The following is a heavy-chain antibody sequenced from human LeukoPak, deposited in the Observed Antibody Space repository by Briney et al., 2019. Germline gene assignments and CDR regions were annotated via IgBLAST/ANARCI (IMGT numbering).Heavy chain of an antibody. Sequence: GGSLRLSCAASGFTFSSYWMHWVRQAPGKGLVWVSRINSDGSSTSYADSVKGRFTISRDNAKNTLYLQMNSLRAEDTAVYYCARDVAAVGRYSGYESGLGDWGQGTLVTVSS. V-gene: IGHV3-74*01. CDR1: GFTFSSYW. D-gene: IGHD5-12*01. J-gene: IGHJ4*02. CDR2: INSDGSST. CDR3: ARDVAAVGRYSGYESGLGD.